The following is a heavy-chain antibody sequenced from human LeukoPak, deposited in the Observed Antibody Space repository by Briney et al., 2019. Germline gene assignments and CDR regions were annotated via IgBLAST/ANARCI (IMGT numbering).Heavy chain of an antibody. J-gene: IGHJ5*02. V-gene: IGHV3-7*03. CDR2: IKKDGSEK. CDR1: GFTFSSYW. Sequence: GGSLRLSCAASGFTFSSYWMSWVRQAPGKGLEWVANIKKDGSEKYYVDSVKGRFTISRDNSKNTLYLQMNSLRAEDTAVYYCARVGTYSSSSGWFDPWGQGTLVTVSS. CDR3: ARVGTYSSSSGWFDP. D-gene: IGHD6-6*01.